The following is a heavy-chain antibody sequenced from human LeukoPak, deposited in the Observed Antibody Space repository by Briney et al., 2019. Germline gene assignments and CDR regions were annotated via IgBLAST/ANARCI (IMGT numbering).Heavy chain of an antibody. V-gene: IGHV4-59*01. J-gene: IGHJ2*01. D-gene: IGHD6-19*01. Sequence: SETLSLTCTVSGGSISSYYWSWIRQPPGKGLVWIGYIYYSGSTNYNPSLKSRVTISVDTSKNQFSLKLSSVTAADTAVYYCARAPQQWSNWYFDLWGRGTLVTVSS. CDR3: ARAPQQWSNWYFDL. CDR2: IYYSGST. CDR1: GGSISSYY.